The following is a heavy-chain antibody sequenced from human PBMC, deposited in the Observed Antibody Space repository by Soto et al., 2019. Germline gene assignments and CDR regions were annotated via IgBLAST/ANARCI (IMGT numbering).Heavy chain of an antibody. Sequence: QVQLVQSGAEVKKPGASVKVSCQASGYTFTSYGISWVRQAPGQGLEWMGWISAYNGNTKYAQKLQGRVTMTTDTSTSTAYMELRSLRSDDTAVYYCARDFRYIAAPSCGFDPWGQGTLVTVSS. V-gene: IGHV1-18*01. CDR3: ARDFRYIAAPSCGFDP. D-gene: IGHD6-6*01. CDR2: ISAYNGNT. J-gene: IGHJ5*02. CDR1: GYTFTSYG.